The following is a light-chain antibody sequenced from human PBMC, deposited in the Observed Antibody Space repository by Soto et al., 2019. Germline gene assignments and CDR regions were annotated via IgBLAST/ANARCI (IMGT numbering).Light chain of an antibody. J-gene: IGKJ1*01. V-gene: IGKV3-20*01. CDR2: GAG. Sequence: EIVLTQSPGTLSLSPGERATLSYRPGQSLSSSSLAWYQQNLGQAPRLLICGAGSRATGIPDRFSGSGSGTDFTLTISRLEPEDFAVYYCQQYGSSRWTFGQGTKVDIK. CDR1: QSLSSSS. CDR3: QQYGSSRWT.